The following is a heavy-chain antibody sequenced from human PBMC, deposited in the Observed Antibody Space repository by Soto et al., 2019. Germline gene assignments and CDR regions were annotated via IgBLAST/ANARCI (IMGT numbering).Heavy chain of an antibody. D-gene: IGHD2-15*01. V-gene: IGHV1-69*01. CDR2: IIPIFGTV. Sequence: QVQLVQSGAEVKKPGSSVKVSCKASGGTFSSYAVSWVRQAPGQGREWMGGIIPIFGTVIYAQQFQGRVTITADESTKTAYMELRSLRFEDTAVYYCARDSHPPALSGDIMRWDVWGQGTTVTVSS. CDR1: GGTFSSYA. J-gene: IGHJ6*02. CDR3: ARDSHPPALSGDIMRWDV.